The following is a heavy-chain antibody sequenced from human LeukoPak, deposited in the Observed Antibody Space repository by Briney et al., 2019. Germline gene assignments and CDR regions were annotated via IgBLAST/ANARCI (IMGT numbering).Heavy chain of an antibody. D-gene: IGHD6-6*01. CDR3: ASVQLGGASQFDP. Sequence: ASVTVSCKASGYIFASYGISWVRQAPGQGLEWMGWISAHNGNTNYAQKVQDRVTMTTDTSTSTAYMEQRSLRSDDTAVYYCASVQLGGASQFDPWGQGTLVTVSS. V-gene: IGHV1-18*04. CDR2: ISAHNGNT. CDR1: GYIFASYG. J-gene: IGHJ5*02.